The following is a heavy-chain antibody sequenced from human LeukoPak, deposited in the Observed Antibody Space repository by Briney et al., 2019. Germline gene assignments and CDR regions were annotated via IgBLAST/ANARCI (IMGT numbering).Heavy chain of an antibody. D-gene: IGHD4-17*01. CDR2: ISASGGST. V-gene: IGHV3-23*01. Sequence: GGSLRLSCAASGFTFSSYAKGWVRQAPGKGLEWVSFISASGGSTNYADSVKGRFTISRDKSKNTLYLQMNSLRAEDTAVYYCARDYGDYPYYYGMDVWGLGTTVTVSS. J-gene: IGHJ6*02. CDR1: GFTFSSYA. CDR3: ARDYGDYPYYYGMDV.